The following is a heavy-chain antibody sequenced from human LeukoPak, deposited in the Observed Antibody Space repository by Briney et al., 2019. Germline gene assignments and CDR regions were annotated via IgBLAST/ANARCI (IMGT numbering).Heavy chain of an antibody. J-gene: IGHJ6*04. V-gene: IGHV3-7*03. CDR1: GFTFSSYW. Sequence: PGGSLRLSCAPSGFTFSSYWMSWVRQAPGKGLEWVANIKQDGSEKYYVDSVKGRFTISRDNAKNSLYLQMNSLRAEDTAVYYCARKAYGLDVRGKGTTVTVSS. CDR2: IKQDGSEK. CDR3: ARKAYGLDV.